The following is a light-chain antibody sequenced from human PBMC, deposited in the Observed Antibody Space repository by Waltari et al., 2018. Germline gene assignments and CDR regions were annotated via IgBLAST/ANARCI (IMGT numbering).Light chain of an antibody. CDR2: GAS. J-gene: IGKJ2*01. CDR1: QSVSSN. V-gene: IGKV3-15*01. Sequence: EIVMTQSPATLSVSPGERATLSCRASQSVSSNLAGYQQKPGQAPGLLIYGASTRATGIPARFSGNGSGTEFTLTISSLQSEDFAVYYCQQYNNWPPLYTFGQGTKLEIK. CDR3: QQYNNWPPLYT.